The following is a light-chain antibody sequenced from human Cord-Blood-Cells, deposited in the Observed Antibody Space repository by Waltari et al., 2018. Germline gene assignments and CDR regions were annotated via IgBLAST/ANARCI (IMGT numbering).Light chain of an antibody. CDR2: EAS. V-gene: IGLV2-23*01. CDR3: CSYSGSSTFV. Sequence: QSALTQPASVSGSPGQSITISCTGTSSDVGSNNLVSWYQQHPDKAPKLMIDEASKRPYGVSNHFFGSQSGITASLTISGLQAEDEADYYCCSYSGSSTFVFGTGTKVTVL. CDR1: SSDVGSNNL. J-gene: IGLJ1*01.